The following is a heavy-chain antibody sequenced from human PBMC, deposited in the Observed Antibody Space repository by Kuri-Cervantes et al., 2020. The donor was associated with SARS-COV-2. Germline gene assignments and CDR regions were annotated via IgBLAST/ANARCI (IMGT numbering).Heavy chain of an antibody. Sequence: SETLSLTCAVSGYSISSGYYWGWIRQPPGKGLEGIGSIYYSGSTYYNPSLKSRVTISVDTSKNQFSLKLSSVTAADTAVYYCARHGDSGWYNYYYYMDVWGKGTTVTVSS. V-gene: IGHV4-38-2*01. D-gene: IGHD6-19*01. CDR2: IYYSGST. CDR1: GYSISSGYY. J-gene: IGHJ6*03. CDR3: ARHGDSGWYNYYYYMDV.